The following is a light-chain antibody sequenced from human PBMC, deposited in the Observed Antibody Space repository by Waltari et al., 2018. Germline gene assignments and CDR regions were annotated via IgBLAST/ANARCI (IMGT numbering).Light chain of an antibody. V-gene: IGLV3-21*02. Sequence: SYVLTQPPSVSVAPAQTATITCEGHNLRSKTVNWYQQEPGQAPVVVVYDDSDRPSGIPERFSGSNSGNTATLTISRVEAGDEADYYCQVWDPNSDRQVFGGGTKLTVL. J-gene: IGLJ2*01. CDR1: NLRSKT. CDR2: DDS. CDR3: QVWDPNSDRQV.